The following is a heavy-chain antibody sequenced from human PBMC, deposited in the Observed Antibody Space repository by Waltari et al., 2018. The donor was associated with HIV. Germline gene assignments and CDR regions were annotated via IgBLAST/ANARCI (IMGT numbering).Heavy chain of an antibody. Sequence: QVQLQESGPGLVKPSETLSLTCTVPGYSISSYYWCWIRPPPGKGLEWIGYIYYSGSTNYNPSLKSRVTVSVDTSKNQFSLNLSSVTAADTAVYYCARHETGGARKAFDIWGQGTMVTVSS. CDR2: IYYSGST. V-gene: IGHV4-59*08. CDR3: ARHETGGARKAFDI. J-gene: IGHJ3*02. D-gene: IGHD1-26*01. CDR1: GYSISSYY.